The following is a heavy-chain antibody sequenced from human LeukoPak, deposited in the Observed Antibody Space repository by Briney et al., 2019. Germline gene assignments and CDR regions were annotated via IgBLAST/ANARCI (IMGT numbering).Heavy chain of an antibody. CDR3: ARKGGYGLDFDY. J-gene: IGHJ4*02. Sequence: PGGSLRLSCAASGFAFRSYEMNWGRQAPGKGLEWVSYISSSGSTIYYAEFVKGRFTISRDNAKNSLYLQMNSLTAEDTAVYYCARKGGYGLDFDYWGQGTQVTVSS. D-gene: IGHD5-18*01. V-gene: IGHV3-48*03. CDR2: ISSSGSTI. CDR1: GFAFRSYE.